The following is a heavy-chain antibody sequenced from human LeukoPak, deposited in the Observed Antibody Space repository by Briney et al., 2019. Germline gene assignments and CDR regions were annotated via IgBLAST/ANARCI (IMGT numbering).Heavy chain of an antibody. V-gene: IGHV1-8*01. CDR2: MNPNSGNT. Sequence: ASVKVSCKASGYTFTSYDINWVRQATGQGLEWMGWMNPNSGNTGYAQKFQGRVTMTRNTSISTAYMELSSLRSEDTAVYYCARVYPTIFRVAVYYYYGMDVWGQGTTVTVSS. CDR3: ARVYPTIFRVAVYYYYGMDV. J-gene: IGHJ6*02. D-gene: IGHD3-3*01. CDR1: GYTFTSYD.